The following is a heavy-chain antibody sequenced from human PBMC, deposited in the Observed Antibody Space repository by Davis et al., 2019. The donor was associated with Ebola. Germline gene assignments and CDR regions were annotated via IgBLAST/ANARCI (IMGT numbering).Heavy chain of an antibody. Sequence: SVQVSCKASGGTLSSYAISWVRQAPGQGLEWMGGIIPIFGTANYAQKFQGRVTITADESTSTAYMELSSLRSEDTAVYYCAREGHCSSTSCYKGFDYWGQGTLVTVSS. J-gene: IGHJ4*02. CDR1: GGTLSSYA. V-gene: IGHV1-69*13. CDR3: AREGHCSSTSCYKGFDY. CDR2: IIPIFGTA. D-gene: IGHD2-2*02.